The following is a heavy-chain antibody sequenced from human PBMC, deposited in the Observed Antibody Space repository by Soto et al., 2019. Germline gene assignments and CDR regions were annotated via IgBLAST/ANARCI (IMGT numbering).Heavy chain of an antibody. Sequence: QGQLVQSGAEVKKPGASVKVSCKASGYTFTDYDISWVRQAPGQGLEWMGWISVDNGNTKYVESLQGRVTMTTDTTSSTAYLEVRSLRSDARAVYYCARTSVSNYTWFDPWGQGTLVAVSS. D-gene: IGHD4-4*01. CDR3: ARTSVSNYTWFDP. J-gene: IGHJ5*02. CDR2: ISVDNGNT. CDR1: GYTFTDYD. V-gene: IGHV1-18*01.